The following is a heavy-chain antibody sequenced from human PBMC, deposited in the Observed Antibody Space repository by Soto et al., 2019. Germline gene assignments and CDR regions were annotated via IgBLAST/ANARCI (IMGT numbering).Heavy chain of an antibody. CDR1: GFTFSTYA. CDR3: AKVSLGALTFTDYYYYGLDV. J-gene: IGHJ6*02. D-gene: IGHD1-26*01. V-gene: IGHV3-23*01. CDR2: ISGGGGTT. Sequence: GGSLRLSCAASGFTFSTYAMNWVRQAPGKGLEWVSAISGGGGTTYSADSVKGRVTISRDNSKNTLYLQMNSLRAEDTAVYYCAKVSLGALTFTDYYYYGLDVWGQGTTVTSP.